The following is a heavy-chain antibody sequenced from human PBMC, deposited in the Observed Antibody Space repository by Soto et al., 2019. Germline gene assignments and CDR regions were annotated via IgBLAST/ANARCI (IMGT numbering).Heavy chain of an antibody. J-gene: IGHJ4*02. CDR2: INSDGSST. D-gene: IGHD6-19*01. V-gene: IGHV3-74*01. CDR3: ARGYSSGLGY. CDR1: GFTFSTYW. Sequence: GGSLRLSCAASGFTFSTYWMHWVRQGPEKGLVWVSRINSDGSSTSYADSVKGRFTISRDNAKNTLYLQMNSLRAEDTAVYYCARGYSSGLGYWGQGTVVTVSS.